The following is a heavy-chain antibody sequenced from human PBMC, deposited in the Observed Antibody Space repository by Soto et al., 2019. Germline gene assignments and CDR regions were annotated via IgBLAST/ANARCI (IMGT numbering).Heavy chain of an antibody. Sequence: QIQLVQSGAEVKKPGASVKVSCKASGYTFTTYGISWVRQAPGQGLEWLGWISTYNGNTNYAQNLQGIPTMTTDTDTSTAYMELTSLTSDNTAVYYCARGDYGDYWGQGTLVTVSS. V-gene: IGHV1-18*01. CDR2: ISTYNGNT. CDR1: GYTFTTYG. CDR3: ARGDYGDY. J-gene: IGHJ4*02. D-gene: IGHD3-10*01.